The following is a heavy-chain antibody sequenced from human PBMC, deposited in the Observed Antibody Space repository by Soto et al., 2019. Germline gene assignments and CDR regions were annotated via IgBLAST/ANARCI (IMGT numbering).Heavy chain of an antibody. Sequence: QVQLQQWGAGLLKPSETLSLTCAVYGGSFSGYYWSWIRQPPGKGLEWIGEINHSGSTNYNPSLKSRVTISVDTSKTQFSLKLSSVTAADTAVYYCARGYCSSTSCYLDWFDPWGQGTLVTVSS. V-gene: IGHV4-34*01. J-gene: IGHJ5*02. CDR1: GGSFSGYY. CDR2: INHSGST. D-gene: IGHD2-2*01. CDR3: ARGYCSSTSCYLDWFDP.